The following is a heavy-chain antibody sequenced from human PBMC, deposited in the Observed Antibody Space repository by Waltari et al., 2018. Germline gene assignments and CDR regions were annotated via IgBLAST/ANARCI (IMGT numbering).Heavy chain of an antibody. CDR1: GGTFSSYA. Sequence: QVQLVQSGAAVKKPGSSVKVSCKASGGTFSSYAISWVRQAPGQGLGWMGGIIPIFGTANYAQKFQGRVTITADESTSTAYMELSSLRSEDTAVYYCARTYPWVVTAGYYYYYGMDVWGQGTTVTVSS. J-gene: IGHJ6*02. CDR2: IIPIFGTA. V-gene: IGHV1-69*01. D-gene: IGHD2-21*02. CDR3: ARTYPWVVTAGYYYYYGMDV.